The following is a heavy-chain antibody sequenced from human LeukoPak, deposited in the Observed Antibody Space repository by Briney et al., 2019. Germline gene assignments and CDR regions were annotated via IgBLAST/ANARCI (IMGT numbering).Heavy chain of an antibody. CDR2: TYYRSKCYN. D-gene: IGHD3-10*01. CDR1: GDRVSSNSAA. Sequence: SQTLSLTCVISGDRVSSNSAAWNWIRQSPTRGIEWLGRTYYRSKCYNDYAVSVKSRITINPDTSKNQFSLQLNSVTPEDTAVYYCARGDGVGPNSYFDLWGRGTLVTVSS. V-gene: IGHV6-1*01. CDR3: ARGDGVGPNSYFDL. J-gene: IGHJ2*01.